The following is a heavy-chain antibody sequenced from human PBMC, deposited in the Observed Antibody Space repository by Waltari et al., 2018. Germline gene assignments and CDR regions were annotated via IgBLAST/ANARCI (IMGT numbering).Heavy chain of an antibody. J-gene: IGHJ4*02. CDR1: GYTFTSYA. D-gene: IGHD3-3*01. CDR2: INAGNGNT. CDR3: ARGARSLYDFWSGYGDY. V-gene: IGHV1-3*01. Sequence: QVQLVQSGAEVKKPGASVKVSCKASGYTFTSYAMHWVRQAPGQRLEWMGWINAGNGNTKYSQKCQGRVTITRDTSASTAYMELSSLRSEDTAVYYCARGARSLYDFWSGYGDYWGQGTLVTVSS.